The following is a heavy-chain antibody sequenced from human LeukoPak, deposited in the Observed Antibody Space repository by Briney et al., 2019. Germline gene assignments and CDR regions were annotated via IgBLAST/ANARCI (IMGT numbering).Heavy chain of an antibody. J-gene: IGHJ3*02. CDR3: ARDRSIGGFDI. CDR1: GGTFTNYA. CDR2: IIPILDVT. Sequence: SVKVSCKASGGTFTNYAINWVRQAPGQGLEWMGRIIPILDVTNYAQKFQGRVTITADQSTSTAYMELSSLRSEDTAVYYCARDRSIGGFDIWGQGTMVTVSS. D-gene: IGHD3-22*01. V-gene: IGHV1-69*04.